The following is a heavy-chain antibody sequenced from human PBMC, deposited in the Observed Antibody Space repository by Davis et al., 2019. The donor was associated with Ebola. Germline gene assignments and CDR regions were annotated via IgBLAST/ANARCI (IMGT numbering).Heavy chain of an antibody. CDR1: GFTFSSYG. V-gene: IGHV3-30*03. Sequence: GGSLRLSCAASGFTFSSYGMHWVRQAPGKGLEWVAVISYDGSNKYYADSVKGRFTISRDNSKNTLYLQMNSLRAEDTAVYYCARDPYCSSTSCYPIYGMDVWGQGTTVTVSS. D-gene: IGHD2-2*01. CDR3: ARDPYCSSTSCYPIYGMDV. CDR2: ISYDGSNK. J-gene: IGHJ6*02.